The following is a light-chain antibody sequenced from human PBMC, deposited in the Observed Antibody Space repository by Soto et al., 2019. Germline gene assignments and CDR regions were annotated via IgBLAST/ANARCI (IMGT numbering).Light chain of an antibody. CDR2: DDT. V-gene: IGLV3-21*02. CDR1: NIGRKS. Sequence: SYELTQPPSVSVAPGQTARITCGGNNIGRKSGNWYQQKPGQAPVLVVYDDTDRPSGIPERFSGSDSGNTATLTISRVEAGEEADYDGQVGDSGRDHRGVVFGGGTKLTVL. CDR3: QVGDSGRDHRGVV. J-gene: IGLJ2*01.